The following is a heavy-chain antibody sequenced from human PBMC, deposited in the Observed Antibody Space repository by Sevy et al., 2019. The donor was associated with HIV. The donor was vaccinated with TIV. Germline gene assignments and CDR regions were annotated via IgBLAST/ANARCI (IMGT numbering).Heavy chain of an antibody. CDR1: GGSVSRSTYY. Sequence: SETLSLTCTVSGGSVSRSTYYWGWIRQPPGKGLEWIGSIYYSGSTYYNPSLKSRVTISVDTSKKQFSLKLSSVTAADTAVYYCARHSSMTTVTMNYWGQGTLVTVSS. CDR2: IYYSGST. D-gene: IGHD4-17*01. J-gene: IGHJ4*02. CDR3: ARHSSMTTVTMNY. V-gene: IGHV4-39*01.